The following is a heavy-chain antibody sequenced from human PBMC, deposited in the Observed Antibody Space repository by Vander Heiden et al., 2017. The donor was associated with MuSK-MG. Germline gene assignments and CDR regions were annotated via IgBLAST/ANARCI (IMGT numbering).Heavy chain of an antibody. V-gene: IGHV3-21*01. CDR3: ASRSNYGDYDY. J-gene: IGHJ4*02. Sequence: EVQLVESGGGLVKPGGSLRLSCVVSGFTFSSYSMNWVRQAPGKGLEWVSSISSSSSYIDYADSVKGRFTIARDNAENSLYMKMNRLRAEDTAVYYCASRSNYGDYDYWGQGTMVTVSS. CDR1: GFTFSSYS. CDR2: ISSSSSYI. D-gene: IGHD4-17*01.